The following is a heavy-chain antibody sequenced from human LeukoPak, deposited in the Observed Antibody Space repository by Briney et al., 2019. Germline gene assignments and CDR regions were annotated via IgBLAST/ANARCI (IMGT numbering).Heavy chain of an antibody. D-gene: IGHD2-15*01. V-gene: IGHV4-34*01. CDR3: AREHCSGDDCTTFDY. J-gene: IGHJ4*02. Sequence: PSETLSLTCAVYGGSFSGFYWSWIRQSPGKGLEWIGEINPGGSTNYNPSLEDRVTISVDTSKNEFSLKVDSVTPADTAVYYCAREHCSGDDCTTFDYWGQGNLVTVSS. CDR1: GGSFSGFY. CDR2: INPGGST.